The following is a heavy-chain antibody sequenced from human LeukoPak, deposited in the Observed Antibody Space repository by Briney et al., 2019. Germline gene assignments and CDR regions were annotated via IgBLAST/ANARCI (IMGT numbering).Heavy chain of an antibody. CDR1: GYTFTSYY. D-gene: IGHD6-13*01. CDR2: INPSGGST. J-gene: IGHJ5*02. Sequence: ASVKVSCKASGYTFTSYYMHWVRQAPGQGLEWMGIINPSGGSTSYAQKFQGRVTMTRDMSTSTAYMELSSLRSEDTAVYYCARDRRRIAAVFDPWGQGTLVTVSS. CDR3: ARDRRRIAAVFDP. V-gene: IGHV1-46*01.